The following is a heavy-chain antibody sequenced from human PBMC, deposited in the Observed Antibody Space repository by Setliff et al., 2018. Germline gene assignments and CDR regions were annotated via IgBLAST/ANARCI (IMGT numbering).Heavy chain of an antibody. J-gene: IGHJ3*02. Sequence: LRLSCAASGFTFSSYWMHWVRQAPGKGLVWVSRINSDGSSTSYADSVKGRFTISRDNAKKSLYLQMNSLRAEDTATYYCVRVSKDYDSNGLYGFDIWGQGTMVTVSS. D-gene: IGHD3-22*01. CDR1: GFTFSSYW. CDR2: INSDGSST. V-gene: IGHV3-74*01. CDR3: VRVSKDYDSNGLYGFDI.